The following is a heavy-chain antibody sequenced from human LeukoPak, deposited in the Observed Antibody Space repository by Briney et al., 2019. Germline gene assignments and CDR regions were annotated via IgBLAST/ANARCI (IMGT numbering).Heavy chain of an antibody. D-gene: IGHD1-26*01. CDR1: GYTFTSYY. V-gene: IGHV1-2*02. J-gene: IGHJ6*03. CDR2: INPNSGGT. Sequence: ASVKVSCKASGYTFTSYYMHWVRQAPGQGLEWMGWINPNSGGTNYAQKFQGRVTMTRDTSISTAYMELSRLRSDDTAVYYCARGMEPYYYMDVWGKGTTVTVSS. CDR3: ARGMEPYYYMDV.